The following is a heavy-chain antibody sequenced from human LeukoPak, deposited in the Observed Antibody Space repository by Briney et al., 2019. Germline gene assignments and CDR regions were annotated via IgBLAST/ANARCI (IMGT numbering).Heavy chain of an antibody. CDR1: GFTFSTYT. CDR2: TSYSGNTK. V-gene: IGHV3-30*04. Sequence: GGSLRLSCTASGFTFSTYTMHWVRQAPGKGLEWVAVTSYSGNTKYYADSVKGRFTISRDNSKNTLYLQMNSLSAEDTAIYYCAKAYGDYSPYYYYMDVWGKGTTVTVS. CDR3: AKAYGDYSPYYYYMDV. D-gene: IGHD4-17*01. J-gene: IGHJ6*03.